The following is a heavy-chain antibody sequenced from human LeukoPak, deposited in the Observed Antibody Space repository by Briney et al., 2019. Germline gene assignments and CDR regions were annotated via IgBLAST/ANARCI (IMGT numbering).Heavy chain of an antibody. V-gene: IGHV1-18*01. CDR3: ARDSTGDWFDP. CDR2: ISAYNGNT. CDR1: GYTFTSYG. D-gene: IGHD1-26*01. J-gene: IGHJ5*02. Sequence: ASVNVSCKSSGYTFTSYGISWVRQAPGQGLEWMGWISAYNGNTNYAQKLQGRVTMKTDTYTSTAYMELRSLRSDDTVVYYCARDSTGDWFDPWGQGTLVTVSS.